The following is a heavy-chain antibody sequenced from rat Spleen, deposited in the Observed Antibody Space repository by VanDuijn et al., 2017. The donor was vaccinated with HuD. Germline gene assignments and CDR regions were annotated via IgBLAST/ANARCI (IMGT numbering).Heavy chain of an antibody. Sequence: EVQLVESGGGLVQPGRSLKLSCAASGFTFSSFPMAWVRQAPKKGLEWVASISSGGGGTYYPDSVKGRFTISRDNAKSTLYLQMDSLRSEDTATYYCTRGEFGVRGWFAYWGQGTLVTVSS. J-gene: IGHJ3*01. V-gene: IGHV5-46*01. D-gene: IGHD4-3*01. CDR3: TRGEFGVRGWFAY. CDR1: GFTFSSFP. CDR2: ISSGGGGT.